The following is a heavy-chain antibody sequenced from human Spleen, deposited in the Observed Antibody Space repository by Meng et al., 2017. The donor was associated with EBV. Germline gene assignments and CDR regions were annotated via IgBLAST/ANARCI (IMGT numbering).Heavy chain of an antibody. CDR1: GVSFSDFY. Sequence: QVQLQRWGAGPLKPSETLSLTCAVYGVSFSDFYWSWIRQPPGKGLEWIGEINHSGTTNYNPSLKRRLTISVDTSKNQFSLKMNSVTAADTAVYYCARVRLAAGTYYFDYWGQGTLVTVSS. J-gene: IGHJ4*02. V-gene: IGHV4-34*01. D-gene: IGHD6-13*01. CDR3: ARVRLAAGTYYFDY. CDR2: INHSGTT.